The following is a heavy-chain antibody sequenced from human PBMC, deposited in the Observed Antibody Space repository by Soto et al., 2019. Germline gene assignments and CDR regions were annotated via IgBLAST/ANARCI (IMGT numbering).Heavy chain of an antibody. V-gene: IGHV3-48*01. D-gene: IGHD5-12*01. CDR3: ARGSGYQSTSTYYYYYMDV. J-gene: IGHJ6*03. CDR1: GFTLSSYW. CDR2: ISSSSSTI. Sequence: PGGSLRLSCAASGFTLSSYWMSWVRQAPGKGLEWVSYISSSSSTIYYADSVKGRFTISRDNAKNSLYLQMNSLRAEDTAVYYCARGSGYQSTSTYYYYYMDVWGKGTTVTVSS.